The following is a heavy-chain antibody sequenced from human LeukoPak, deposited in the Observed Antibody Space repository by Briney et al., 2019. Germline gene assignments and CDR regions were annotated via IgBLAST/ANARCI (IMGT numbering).Heavy chain of an antibody. J-gene: IGHJ3*02. V-gene: IGHV4-39*07. D-gene: IGHD6-19*01. CDR3: ASYSDPEQWPNAFDI. CDR2: IYYSGST. CDR1: GGSISSSSYY. Sequence: SETLSLTCTVSGGSISSSSYYWGWIRQPPGKGLEWIGSIYYSGSTYYNPSLKSRVTISVDTSKNQFSLKLSSVTAADTAVYYCASYSDPEQWPNAFDIWGQGTMVTVSS.